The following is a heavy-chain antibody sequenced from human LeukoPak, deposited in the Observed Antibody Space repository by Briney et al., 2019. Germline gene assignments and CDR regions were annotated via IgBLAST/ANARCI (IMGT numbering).Heavy chain of an antibody. V-gene: IGHV3-9*01. D-gene: IGHD3-9*01. CDR3: ARVKEGYDILTGYYRYYYFDY. CDR2: ISWNSGSI. CDR1: GFTFDDYA. J-gene: IGHJ4*02. Sequence: PGRSLRLSCAASGFTFDDYAMHWVRQAPGKGLEWVSGISWNSGSIGYADSVKGRFTISRDNAKNSLYLQMNSLRAEDTAVYYCARVKEGYDILTGYYRYYYFDYWGQGTLVTVSS.